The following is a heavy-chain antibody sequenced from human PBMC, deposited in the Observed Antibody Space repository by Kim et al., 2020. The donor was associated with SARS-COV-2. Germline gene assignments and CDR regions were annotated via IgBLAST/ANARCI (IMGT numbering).Heavy chain of an antibody. CDR2: ISGSGGGT. V-gene: IGHV3-23*01. CDR3: AKGGSVVRGVKVYNWFDP. J-gene: IGHJ5*02. CDR1: GFTFSSYA. D-gene: IGHD3-10*01. Sequence: GGSLRLSCAASGFTFSSYAMTWVRQAPGKGLEWVSTISGSGGGTYNEDSVQGRFTISRDNSKNTLSLQMNSLRAEDTVVYYCAKGGSVVRGVKVYNWFDPWGQGTLVTVSS.